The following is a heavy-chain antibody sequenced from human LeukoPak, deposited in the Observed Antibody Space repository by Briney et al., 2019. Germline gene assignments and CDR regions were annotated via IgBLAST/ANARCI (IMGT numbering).Heavy chain of an antibody. CDR2: INPSGGST. J-gene: IGHJ4*02. CDR1: GYTFTRYY. D-gene: IGHD2-15*01. CDR3: AKGYCSGGTCYSYDY. Sequence: ASVKVSCKASGYTFTRYYMHWVRQAPGQGLEWMGIINPSGGSTSYAQKFQGRVTMTRDTPTSTVYMELNSLRSEDTAVYYCAKGYCSGGTCYSYDYWGQGTLVIVSS. V-gene: IGHV1-46*01.